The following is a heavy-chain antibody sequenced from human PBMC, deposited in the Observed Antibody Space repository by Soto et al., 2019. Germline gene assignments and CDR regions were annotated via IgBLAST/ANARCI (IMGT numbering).Heavy chain of an antibody. V-gene: IGHV3-23*01. CDR1: GFTFSSYA. CDR3: AKGIGVPAATYYYYYYMDV. CDR2: ISGSGGST. J-gene: IGHJ6*03. D-gene: IGHD2-2*01. Sequence: GVLRLSCAASGFTFSSYAMSWVRQAPGKGLEWVSAISGSGGSTYYADSVKGRFTISRDDSKNTLYLQMNSLRAEDTAVYYCAKGIGVPAATYYYYYYMDVWGKGTTVTVSS.